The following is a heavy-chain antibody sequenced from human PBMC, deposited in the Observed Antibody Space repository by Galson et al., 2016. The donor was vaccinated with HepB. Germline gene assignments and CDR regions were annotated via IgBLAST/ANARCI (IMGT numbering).Heavy chain of an antibody. Sequence: SLRLSCAASGFTFGNYWMTWVRQATGRGLEGVADINKDGSEKNYVDSVTGRFTISRDNAKNSLFLQMNSLNAEDTAVYYCARTQRNGDELDYWGQGTLVTVS. D-gene: IGHD4-17*01. J-gene: IGHJ4*02. CDR1: GFTFGNYW. V-gene: IGHV3-7*05. CDR3: ARTQRNGDELDY. CDR2: INKDGSEK.